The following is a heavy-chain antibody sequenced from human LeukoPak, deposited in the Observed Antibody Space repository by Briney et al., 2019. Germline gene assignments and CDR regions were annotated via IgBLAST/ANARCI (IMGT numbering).Heavy chain of an antibody. CDR1: GFTFSSHT. V-gene: IGHV3-23*01. CDR3: VRYTGVSAYNDY. D-gene: IGHD5-12*01. J-gene: IGHJ4*02. Sequence: GGSLRLSCAASGFTFSSHTMNWVRQAPGKGLEWVSAIGGSGGRTDYADAVKGRFTISRDNSRNTLYLQMTSLRAEDTAVYYCVRYTGVSAYNDYWGQGTLVTVSS. CDR2: IGGSGGRT.